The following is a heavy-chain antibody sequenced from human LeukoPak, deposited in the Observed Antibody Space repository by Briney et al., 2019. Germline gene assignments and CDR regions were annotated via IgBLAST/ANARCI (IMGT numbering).Heavy chain of an antibody. J-gene: IGHJ4*02. CDR2: ISSFSGTI. D-gene: IGHD3-16*01. V-gene: IGHV3-48*01. Sequence: GGSLRLSCVASGINFSSYSMNWVRQAPGKGLEWVSYISSFSGTINYADSEKGRFTISRDNDKNSLYLQMNSLRAEDTAVYYCARDQGGVGYWGQGTLATVSS. CDR1: GINFSSYS. CDR3: ARDQGGVGY.